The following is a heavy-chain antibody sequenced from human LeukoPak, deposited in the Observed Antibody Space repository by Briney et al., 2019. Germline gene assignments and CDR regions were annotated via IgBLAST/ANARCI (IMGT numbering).Heavy chain of an antibody. CDR2: IYYSGST. D-gene: IGHD3-22*01. CDR1: GGSISSYY. V-gene: IGHV4-59*01. Sequence: SETLSLTCTVSGGSISSYYWSWIRQPPGKGLEWIGYIYYSGSTNYNPSLKSRVTISVDTSKNQFSLKLSSVTAADTAVYYCAREKYYYDSSGSPLTVDIWGQGTMVTVSS. CDR3: AREKYYYDSSGSPLTVDI. J-gene: IGHJ3*02.